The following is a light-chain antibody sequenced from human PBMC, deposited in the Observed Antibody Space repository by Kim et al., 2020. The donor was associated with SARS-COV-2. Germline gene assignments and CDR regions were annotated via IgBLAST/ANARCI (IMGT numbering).Light chain of an antibody. J-gene: IGKJ2*02. V-gene: IGKV1-5*01. CDR1: QSITSW. CDR2: DAS. Sequence: GDRVTITCRASQSITSWLAWYQQKPGKAPKLLIYDASSLESGVPSRFSGSGSGAEFTITISSLQPDDCATYYCQQFNSYSSTFAQGTKLEI. CDR3: QQFNSYSST.